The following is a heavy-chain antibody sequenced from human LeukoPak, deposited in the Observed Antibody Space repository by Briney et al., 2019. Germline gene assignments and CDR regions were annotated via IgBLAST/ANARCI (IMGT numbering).Heavy chain of an antibody. J-gene: IGHJ4*02. CDR3: TTRIAVAGGSFDY. V-gene: IGHV3-23*01. CDR1: GFTFINYA. Sequence: QPGGSLRLSCAASGFTFINYAMSWVRQAPGKGLDWVSGISGSGGSTHYADSVKGRFTIYRDNSKNTLYLQMNSLKTEDTAVYYCTTRIAVAGGSFDYWGQGTLVTVSS. CDR2: ISGSGGST. D-gene: IGHD6-19*01.